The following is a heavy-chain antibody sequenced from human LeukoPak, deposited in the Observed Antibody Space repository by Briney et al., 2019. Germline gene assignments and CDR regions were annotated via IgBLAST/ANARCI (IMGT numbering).Heavy chain of an antibody. Sequence: PSETLSLTCTVSGGSISSGDYYWSWIRQPPGKGLEWIGYIYYSGSTNYNPSLKSRVTISVDTSKNQFSLKLSSVTAADTAVYYCARELIHDSSGYYQFFDYWGQGTLVTVSS. J-gene: IGHJ4*02. D-gene: IGHD3-22*01. V-gene: IGHV4-61*08. CDR3: ARELIHDSSGYYQFFDY. CDR1: GGSISSGDYY. CDR2: IYYSGST.